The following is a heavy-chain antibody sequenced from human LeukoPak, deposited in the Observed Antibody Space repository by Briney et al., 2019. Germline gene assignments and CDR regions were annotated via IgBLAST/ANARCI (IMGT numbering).Heavy chain of an antibody. D-gene: IGHD3-9*01. J-gene: IGHJ4*02. CDR3: ATSRGDILTDYLFDY. Sequence: ASVKVSCKASGYTFTSYYMHWVRQAPGQGLEGMGIINPSGGSTSYAQKFQVRVTMTRDTSTSTVYMQLSSLRSEDTAVYYCATSRGDILTDYLFDYWGQGTLVTVSS. CDR2: INPSGGST. V-gene: IGHV1-46*01. CDR1: GYTFTSYY.